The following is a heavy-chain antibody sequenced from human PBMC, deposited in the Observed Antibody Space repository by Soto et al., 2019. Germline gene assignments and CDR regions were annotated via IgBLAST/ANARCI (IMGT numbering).Heavy chain of an antibody. D-gene: IGHD2-2*01. Sequence: PGGSLRLCCAASGFTFSNAWMNQVRQAPGKGLEWVSRISGSGGSTYYADSVKGQFTISRDNSKNTLYLQMNSLRAEDTAVYYCAKDIVVVPAAPRFHYWGQGTLVTVSS. CDR1: GFTFSNAW. J-gene: IGHJ4*02. CDR2: ISGSGGST. CDR3: AKDIVVVPAAPRFHY. V-gene: IGHV3-23*01.